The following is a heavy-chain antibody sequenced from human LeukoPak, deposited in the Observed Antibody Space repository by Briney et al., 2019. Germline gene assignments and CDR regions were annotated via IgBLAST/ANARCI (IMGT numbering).Heavy chain of an antibody. D-gene: IGHD6-25*01. CDR2: INPNSGGT. CDR1: GYTFTSYD. J-gene: IGHJ3*02. Sequence: GASVKVSCKASGYTFTSYDINWVRQAPGQGLEWMGWINPNSGGTNYAQKFQGWVTMTRDTSISTAYMELSRLRSDDTAVYYCALTAGGAFDIWGQGTMVTVSS. CDR3: ALTAGGAFDI. V-gene: IGHV1-2*04.